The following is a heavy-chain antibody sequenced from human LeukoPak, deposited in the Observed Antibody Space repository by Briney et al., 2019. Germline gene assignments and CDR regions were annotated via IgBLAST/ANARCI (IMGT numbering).Heavy chain of an antibody. CDR1: GYTFTSYY. CDR3: ARAMYGKGSSSYLKYNWFDP. V-gene: IGHV1-46*03. CDR2: INPSGGST. J-gene: IGHJ5*02. Sequence: ASVKVSCKASGYTFTSYYMHWVRQAPGQGLEWMGIINPSGGSTSYAQKFQGRVTMTRDTSTSTVYMELSSLRSEDTAVYYCARAMYGKGSSSYLKYNWFDPWGQGTLVTVSS. D-gene: IGHD6-13*01.